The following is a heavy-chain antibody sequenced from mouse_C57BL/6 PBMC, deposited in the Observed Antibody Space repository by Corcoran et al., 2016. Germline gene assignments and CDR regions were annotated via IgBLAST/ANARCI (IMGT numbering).Heavy chain of an antibody. Sequence: VQLQESRLGLLKPSQSLSLTCSVPGYSIASCSYWQWMRQCPGNKLEWMGYISYDGSNNYNTSLKNRISITHDTSKNQFFLKLNSVTTEDTATYYCAREHYYGSRGMDYWGQGTSVTVSS. CDR2: ISYDGSN. CDR1: GYSIASCSY. V-gene: IGHV3-6*01. CDR3: AREHYYGSRGMDY. D-gene: IGHD1-1*01. J-gene: IGHJ4*01.